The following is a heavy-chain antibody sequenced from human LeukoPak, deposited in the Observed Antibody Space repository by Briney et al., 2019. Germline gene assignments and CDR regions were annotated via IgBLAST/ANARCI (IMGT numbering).Heavy chain of an antibody. Sequence: PGGSLRLSCAASGFTFSSYAMSWVRQAPGKGLEWVSAISGSGGSTYYADSVKGRFTISRDNSKNTLYPQMNSLRAEDTAVYYCAKPYYDSSGYSITVYYFDYWGQGTLVTVSS. J-gene: IGHJ4*02. CDR1: GFTFSSYA. CDR3: AKPYYDSSGYSITVYYFDY. V-gene: IGHV3-23*01. CDR2: ISGSGGST. D-gene: IGHD3-22*01.